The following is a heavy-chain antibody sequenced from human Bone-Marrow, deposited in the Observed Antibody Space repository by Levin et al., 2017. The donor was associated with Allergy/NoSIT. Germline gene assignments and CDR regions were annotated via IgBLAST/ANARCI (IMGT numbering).Heavy chain of an antibody. Sequence: GSLRLSCAVSDVSIKTYYWSWVRQSPERGLEWIGYFDDSGTSAYNPSFKSRATISIDMSNNRFSLELTSVTAADTAVYYCTNSRFSSSWYGAGMAVWGQGATVIVS. J-gene: IGHJ6*02. CDR3: TNSRFSSSWYGAGMAV. CDR1: DVSIKTYY. V-gene: IGHV4-4*09. D-gene: IGHD6-13*01. CDR2: FDDSGTS.